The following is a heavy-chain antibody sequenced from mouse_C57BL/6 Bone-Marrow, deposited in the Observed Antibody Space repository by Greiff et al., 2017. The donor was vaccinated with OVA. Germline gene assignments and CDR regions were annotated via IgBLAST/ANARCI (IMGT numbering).Heavy chain of an antibody. D-gene: IGHD1-1*01. CDR1: GFTFSDFY. CDR2: SRNKANDYTT. Sequence: EVKVVESGGGLVQSGRSLRLSCATSGFTFSDFYMEWVRQAPGKGLEWIAASRNKANDYTTEYSASVKGRFIVSRDTSQSILYLQMNALRAEDTAIYYCARDHDYYGSSLHWYFDVWGTGTTVTVSS. CDR3: ARDHDYYGSSLHWYFDV. J-gene: IGHJ1*03. V-gene: IGHV7-1*01.